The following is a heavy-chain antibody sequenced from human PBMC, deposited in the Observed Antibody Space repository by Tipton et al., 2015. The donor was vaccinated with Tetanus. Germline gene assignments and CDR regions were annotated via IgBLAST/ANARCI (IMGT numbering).Heavy chain of an antibody. CDR2: IYFNGST. D-gene: IGHD5-18*01. CDR3: ARLYSYGSLYWFDP. V-gene: IGHV4-59*01. CDR1: GGSISSYY. Sequence: TLSLTCTVSGGSISSYYWSWIRQPPGKGLEWIGYIYFNGSTNYNPSLKSRVTISVDRSKNQFSLKLRSVTAADTAVYYCARLYSYGSLYWFDPWGQGTLVTVSS. J-gene: IGHJ5*02.